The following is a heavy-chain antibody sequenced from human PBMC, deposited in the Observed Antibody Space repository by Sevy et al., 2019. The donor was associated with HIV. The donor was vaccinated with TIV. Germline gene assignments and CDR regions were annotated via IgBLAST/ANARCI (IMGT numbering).Heavy chain of an antibody. Sequence: SETLSLTCTVSGGSISSGDYYWSWIRQPPGKGLEWIGYIYYSGSTYYNPSLKSRVTISVDTSKNQFSLKLSSVTAADTAVYYCARGRYDYVWGSYRRNWFDPWGQGTLVTVSS. J-gene: IGHJ5*02. CDR2: IYYSGST. CDR3: ARGRYDYVWGSYRRNWFDP. CDR1: GGSISSGDYY. D-gene: IGHD3-16*02. V-gene: IGHV4-30-4*01.